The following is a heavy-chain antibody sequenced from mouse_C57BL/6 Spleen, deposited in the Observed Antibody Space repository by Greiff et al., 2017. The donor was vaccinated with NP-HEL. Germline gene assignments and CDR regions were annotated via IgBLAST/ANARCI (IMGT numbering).Heavy chain of an antibody. V-gene: IGHV1-78*01. CDR3: AREGDYYGSSPRGFAY. CDR1: GYTFTDHT. D-gene: IGHD1-1*01. CDR2: IYPRDGST. J-gene: IGHJ3*01. Sequence: QVQLQQSDAELVKPGATVKISCKVSGYTFTDHTIHWMKQRPEQGLEWIGYIYPRDGSTKYNEKFKGKATLTADKSSSTAYMQLNSLTSEDSAVYFCAREGDYYGSSPRGFAYWGQGTLVTVSA.